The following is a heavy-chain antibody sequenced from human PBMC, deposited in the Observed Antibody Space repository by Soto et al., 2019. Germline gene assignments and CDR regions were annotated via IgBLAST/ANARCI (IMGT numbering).Heavy chain of an antibody. CDR3: AKGGGYYESSDQRYFD. CDR2: ISYPGSNK. V-gene: IGHV3-30*18. CDR1: VLTFGRNG. Sequence: PGGTVGLCCAASVLTFGRNGRYWVRLAPGRGQECVAVISYPGSNKYYVDSVKGRFTISRDNSKNTLSLQMNCLRAEDSSVYFCAKGGGYYESSDQRYFD. D-gene: IGHD3-22*01. J-gene: IGHJ4*01.